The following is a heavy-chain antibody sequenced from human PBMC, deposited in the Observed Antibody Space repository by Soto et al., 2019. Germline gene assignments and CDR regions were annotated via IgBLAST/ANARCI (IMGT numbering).Heavy chain of an antibody. J-gene: IGHJ4*02. Sequence: PGESLKISCKGSGYSFTSYWIGWVRQMPGKGLERMGIIYPGDSDTRYSPSFQGQVTISADKSISTAYLQWSSLRASDTAMYYCARRINGPFWYFDYWGPGTLVTVSS. D-gene: IGHD2-8*01. V-gene: IGHV5-51*01. CDR3: ARRINGPFWYFDY. CDR1: GYSFTSYW. CDR2: IYPGDSDT.